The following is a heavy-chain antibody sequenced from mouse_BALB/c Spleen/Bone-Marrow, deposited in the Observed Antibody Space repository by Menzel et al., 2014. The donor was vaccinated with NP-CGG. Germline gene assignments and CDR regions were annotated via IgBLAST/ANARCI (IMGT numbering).Heavy chain of an antibody. CDR1: GFTFSSYT. D-gene: IGHD2-4*01. J-gene: IGHJ2*01. Sequence: EVQLVESGGGLVKPGGSLKLSCAASGFTFSSYTMSWVRQTPEKRLEWVASISSGGSYTYYPDSVKGRFTISRDNAKNTLYLQMSSLNSEDTAVYYRTREEDYDSLFDYWGQGTALTVSS. CDR3: TREEDYDSLFDY. CDR2: ISSGGSYT. V-gene: IGHV5-6-4*01.